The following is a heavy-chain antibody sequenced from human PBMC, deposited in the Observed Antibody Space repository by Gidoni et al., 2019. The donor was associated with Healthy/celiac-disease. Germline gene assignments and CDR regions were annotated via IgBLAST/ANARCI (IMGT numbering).Heavy chain of an antibody. V-gene: IGHV4-34*01. CDR3: ARDPIWFGESYLYYYYYGMDV. Sequence: QVQLQQWGAGLLKPSETLSLTCAVYGGSFSGYYWSWIRQPPGKGLEWIGEINHSGSTNYNPSLKSRVTISVDTSKTPFSLKLSSVTAADTAVYYCARDPIWFGESYLYYYYYGMDVWGQGTTVTVSS. D-gene: IGHD3-10*01. J-gene: IGHJ6*02. CDR1: GGSFSGYY. CDR2: INHSGST.